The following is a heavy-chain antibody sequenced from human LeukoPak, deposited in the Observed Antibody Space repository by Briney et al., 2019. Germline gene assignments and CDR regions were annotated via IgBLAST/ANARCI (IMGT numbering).Heavy chain of an antibody. CDR2: IDHIGTT. CDR1: GGSLSGYY. Sequence: SETLSLTCEVFGGSLSGYYWSWIRQSPRQGLEWIGEIDHIGTTNYNPSLKTRVTMSVDTSKRQFSLKLTSVTAADTAVYYCAREDMVVGGASEIWGQGTTVSVST. D-gene: IGHD2-15*01. J-gene: IGHJ3*02. V-gene: IGHV4-34*01. CDR3: AREDMVVGGASEI.